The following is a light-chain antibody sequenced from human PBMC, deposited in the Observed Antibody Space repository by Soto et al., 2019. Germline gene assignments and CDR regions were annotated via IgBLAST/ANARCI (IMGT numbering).Light chain of an antibody. J-gene: IGKJ5*01. CDR3: QQHGYSPIT. CDR2: AAS. Sequence: IVMTQSPATLSVSPGERVTLSCSASQSVTSSHIAWYQPKPGQAPRLLMYAASSRATGSPDRFSGSGSGTDFTLTISSLEPEDFAVYYCQQHGYSPITCGQGTRREIK. CDR1: QSVTSSH. V-gene: IGKV3-20*01.